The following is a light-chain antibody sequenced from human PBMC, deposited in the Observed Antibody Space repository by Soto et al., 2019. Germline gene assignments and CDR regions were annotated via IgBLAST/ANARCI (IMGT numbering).Light chain of an antibody. V-gene: IGKV3-20*01. J-gene: IGKJ1*01. CDR1: QSVSSSY. CDR3: QQYCSSPWT. CDR2: GAS. Sequence: EIVLTQSPGTLSLSPGERATLSCRASQSVSSSYLAWYQQTPGQAPRLLIYGASSRATGIPDRFSGSGSGTAFTLTISRLEPEDFAVYYCQQYCSSPWTFGQGTKVEIK.